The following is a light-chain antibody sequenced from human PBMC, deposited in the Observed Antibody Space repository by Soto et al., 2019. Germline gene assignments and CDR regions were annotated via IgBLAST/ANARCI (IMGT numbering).Light chain of an antibody. Sequence: EVVMTQSPATLSVSPGESATLSCKASQSVSRNVAWYQHKPGEAPRLLIYAASTRATGVPARFSGSGSGTDLTLTITNLQYEDFAVYYCQQYGHGPRTFGQGTKLEVK. CDR3: QQYGHGPRT. CDR2: AAS. CDR1: QSVSRN. V-gene: IGKV3-15*01. J-gene: IGKJ2*02.